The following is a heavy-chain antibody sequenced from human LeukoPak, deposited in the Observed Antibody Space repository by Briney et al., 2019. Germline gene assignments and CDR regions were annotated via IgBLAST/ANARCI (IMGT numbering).Heavy chain of an antibody. Sequence: GASVKVSCKASGYIFTSYGINWMRQAPGQGLEWMGWISTYNGDIKYAQNLQGRVTMTTDTSTSTAYMELRSLRSDDTAVYYCARDRGRFTGTDDAFDIWGQGTMVTVSS. CDR3: ARDRGRFTGTDDAFDI. V-gene: IGHV1-18*01. CDR2: ISTYNGDI. J-gene: IGHJ3*02. D-gene: IGHD1-1*01. CDR1: GYIFTSYG.